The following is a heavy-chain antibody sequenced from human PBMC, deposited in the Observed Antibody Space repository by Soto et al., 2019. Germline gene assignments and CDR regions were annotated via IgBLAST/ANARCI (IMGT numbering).Heavy chain of an antibody. D-gene: IGHD2-2*01. J-gene: IGHJ4*02. CDR3: ARATYVVVVPAAKGSFDY. V-gene: IGHV1-46*03. Sequence: GASVKVSCKASGYTFTSYYMHWVRQAPGQGLEWMGIINPSGGSTSYAQKFQGRVTMTRDTSTSTVYMELSSLRSEDTAVYYCARATYVVVVPAAKGSFDYWGQRTLVTGSS. CDR1: GYTFTSYY. CDR2: INPSGGST.